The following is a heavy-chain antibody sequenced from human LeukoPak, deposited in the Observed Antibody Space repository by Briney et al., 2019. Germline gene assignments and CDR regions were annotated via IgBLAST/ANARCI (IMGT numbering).Heavy chain of an antibody. Sequence: PGGSLRLSCAASGFTFSSYGMHWVRQAPGKGLEWVAVIWYDGSNKYYADSVKGRFTISRDNSKNTLYLQMNSLRAEDTAVYYCAKGTYYYDPSWGDAFDIWGQETMVTVSS. V-gene: IGHV3-33*06. J-gene: IGHJ3*02. CDR1: GFTFSSYG. CDR2: IWYDGSNK. CDR3: AKGTYYYDPSWGDAFDI. D-gene: IGHD3-22*01.